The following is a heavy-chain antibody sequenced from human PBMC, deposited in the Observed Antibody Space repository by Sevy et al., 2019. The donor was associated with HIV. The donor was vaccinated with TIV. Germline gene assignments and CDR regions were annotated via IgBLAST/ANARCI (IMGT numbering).Heavy chain of an antibody. Sequence: GGSLRLSCAASGFTFSSYAMSWVRQAPGKGLEWVSAISDSSGSTYYADSVKGRFTISRDNSKNTLYLQMNTLRAEDTAVYYCAKDLATIVQRERFDPWGQGTLVTVSS. D-gene: IGHD3-10*01. J-gene: IGHJ5*02. CDR1: GFTFSSYA. CDR2: ISDSSGST. CDR3: AKDLATIVQRERFDP. V-gene: IGHV3-23*01.